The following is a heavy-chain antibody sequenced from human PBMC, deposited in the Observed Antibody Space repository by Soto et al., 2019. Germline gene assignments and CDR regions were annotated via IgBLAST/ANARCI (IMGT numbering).Heavy chain of an antibody. CDR2: ISYDGSNK. Sequence: GGSLRLSCAASGLTFSSYGMHGVRQAPGKGLEWVAVISYDGSNKYYADSVKGRFTISRDNSKNTLYLQMNSLRAEDTAVYYCAKEVESGYSGSRARYFDYWGQGTLVTVSS. V-gene: IGHV3-30*18. J-gene: IGHJ4*02. CDR3: AKEVESGYSGSRARYFDY. D-gene: IGHD1-26*01. CDR1: GLTFSSYG.